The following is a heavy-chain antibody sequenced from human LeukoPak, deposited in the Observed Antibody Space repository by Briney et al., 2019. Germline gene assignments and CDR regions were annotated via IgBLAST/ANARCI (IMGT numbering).Heavy chain of an antibody. CDR3: ARAPNRLIVPAAMSWFDP. Sequence: ASVKVSCKASGYTFTGYYMHWVRQAPGQGLEWMGWINPNSGGTNYAQKFQGRVTMTRDTCITIAYMELSRLRSDDTAVYYCARAPNRLIVPAAMSWFDPWGQGTLVTVSS. V-gene: IGHV1-2*02. D-gene: IGHD2-2*01. CDR1: GYTFTGYY. CDR2: INPNSGGT. J-gene: IGHJ5*02.